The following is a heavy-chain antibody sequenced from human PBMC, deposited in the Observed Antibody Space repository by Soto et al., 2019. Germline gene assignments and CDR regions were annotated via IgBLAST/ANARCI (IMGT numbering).Heavy chain of an antibody. CDR3: ATAVYCTNGVCYRDGGHWFDP. CDR1: GYTLTELS. CDR2: FDPEDGET. J-gene: IGHJ5*02. D-gene: IGHD2-8*01. V-gene: IGHV1-24*01. Sequence: ASVKVSCKVSGYTLTELSMHWVRQAPGKGLEWMGGFDPEDGETIYAQKFQGRVTMTEDTSTDTAYMELSSLRSEDTAVYYCATAVYCTNGVCYRDGGHWFDPWGQGTLVTVSS.